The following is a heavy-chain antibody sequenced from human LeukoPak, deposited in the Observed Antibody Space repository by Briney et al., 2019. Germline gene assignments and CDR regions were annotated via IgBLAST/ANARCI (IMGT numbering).Heavy chain of an antibody. J-gene: IGHJ4*02. CDR2: LNANSGGT. CDR1: GYIFTDYY. CDR3: GRRYCSGGSCYPDY. D-gene: IGHD2-15*01. Sequence: ASVKVSCTASGYIFTDYYIQWVRQAPGQGLEWMGWLNANSGGTNYAQKFQGRVTMTRDTSISTAYMELSRLTSDDTAVFYCGRRYCSGGSCYPDYWGQGTLVTVSS. V-gene: IGHV1-2*02.